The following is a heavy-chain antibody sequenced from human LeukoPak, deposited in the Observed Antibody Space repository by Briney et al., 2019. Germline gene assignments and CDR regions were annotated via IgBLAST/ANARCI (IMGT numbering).Heavy chain of an antibody. Sequence: ESGPTLVNPTQTLTLTCTFSGFSLSTSGVGVGWIRQPPGKALEWLALIYWDDDKRYSPSLKSRLTIAKDTSKNQVVLTMTNMDPVDTATYYCAHSGGCPSYSSSWYCSAFDIWGQGTMVTVSS. CDR3: AHSGGCPSYSSSWYCSAFDI. CDR2: IYWDDDK. CDR1: GFSLSTSGVG. V-gene: IGHV2-5*02. J-gene: IGHJ3*02. D-gene: IGHD6-13*01.